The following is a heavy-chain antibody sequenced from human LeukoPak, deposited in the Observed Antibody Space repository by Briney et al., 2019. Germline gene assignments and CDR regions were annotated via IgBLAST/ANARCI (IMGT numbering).Heavy chain of an antibody. J-gene: IGHJ4*02. V-gene: IGHV3-30*02. CDR1: GFTFSSYG. D-gene: IGHD3-22*01. Sequence: GGSLRLSCAASGFTFSSYGMHWVRQAPGKGLEWVAFIRYDGSNKYYADSVKGRFTISRDNSKNTLYLQMNSLRAEDTAVYYCAKTLYYYDSSGYYGDWGQGTLVTVSS. CDR3: AKTLYYYDSSGYYGD. CDR2: IRYDGSNK.